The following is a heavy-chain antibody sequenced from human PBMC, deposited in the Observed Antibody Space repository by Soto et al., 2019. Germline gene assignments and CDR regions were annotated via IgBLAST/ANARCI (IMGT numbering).Heavy chain of an antibody. CDR1: GGSFSGYY. V-gene: IGHV4-34*01. J-gene: IGHJ5*02. D-gene: IGHD3-10*01. CDR2: INHSGST. CDR3: ARGPRQIGWHMVRGGQNWFDP. Sequence: SETLSLTCAVYGGSFSGYYWSWIRQPPGKGLEWIGEINHSGSTNYNPSLKSRVTISVDTSKNQFSLKLSSVTAADTAVYYCARGPRQIGWHMVRGGQNWFDPWGQGTLVTVSS.